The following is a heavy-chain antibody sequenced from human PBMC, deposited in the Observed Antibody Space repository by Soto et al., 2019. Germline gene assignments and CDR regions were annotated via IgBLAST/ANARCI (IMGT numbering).Heavy chain of an antibody. CDR3: VRDYYGSGSYTFAY. J-gene: IGHJ4*02. D-gene: IGHD3-10*01. V-gene: IGHV4-4*02. CDR2: IYHSGST. Sequence: PSETLSLTCAVSGGSISSSNWWSWVRQPPGKGLEWIGEIYHSGSTNYNPSLKSRVTISVDKSKNQFSLKLSSVTAADTAVYYCVRDYYGSGSYTFAYWGQGTLVTVSS. CDR1: GGSISSSNW.